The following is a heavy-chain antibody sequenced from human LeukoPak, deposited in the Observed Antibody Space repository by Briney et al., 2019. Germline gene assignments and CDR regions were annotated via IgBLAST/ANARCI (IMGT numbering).Heavy chain of an antibody. CDR1: GFTVSSNY. V-gene: IGHV3-66*01. CDR3: ARSASGGYFDY. J-gene: IGHJ4*02. Sequence: GGSLRLSCAASGFTVSSNYMSWVCQAPGKGLEWVSVIYSGGSTYYADSVKGRFTISRDNSKNTLYLQMNSLRAEDTAVYYCARSASGGYFDYWGQGTLVTVSS. CDR2: IYSGGST. D-gene: IGHD2-15*01.